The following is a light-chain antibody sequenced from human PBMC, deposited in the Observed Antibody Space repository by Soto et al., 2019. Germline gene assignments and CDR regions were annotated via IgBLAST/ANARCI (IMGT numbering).Light chain of an antibody. CDR2: SNN. J-gene: IGLJ3*02. V-gene: IGLV1-44*01. CDR1: SSNIGSNT. Sequence: QSVLTQPTSASGTPGQRVTISCSGSSSNIGSNTVNWYQQLPGTAPKLLIYSNNQRPSVVPDRFSGSKSGTSASLAISGLQSEDEADYYCAAWDDSLNGLVFGGGTKLTVL. CDR3: AAWDDSLNGLV.